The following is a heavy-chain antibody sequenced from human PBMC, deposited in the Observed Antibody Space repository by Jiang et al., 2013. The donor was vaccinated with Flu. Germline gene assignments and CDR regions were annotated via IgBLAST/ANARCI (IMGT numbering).Heavy chain of an antibody. CDR2: ISADNSNT. V-gene: IGHV1-18*01. CDR3: ARDVQLSGAGGTIRYYYGMDV. Sequence: VQLVESGAEVEKPGASVKVSCKASGYTFTSYGITWVRQAPGQGLEWMGWISADNSNTYYTQKLQDRVTMTTDISTSAAYMELRSLRSDDTAVYYCARDVQLSGAGGTIRYYYGMDVWGQGTTVTVSS. CDR1: GYTFTSYG. J-gene: IGHJ6*02. D-gene: IGHD5-24*01.